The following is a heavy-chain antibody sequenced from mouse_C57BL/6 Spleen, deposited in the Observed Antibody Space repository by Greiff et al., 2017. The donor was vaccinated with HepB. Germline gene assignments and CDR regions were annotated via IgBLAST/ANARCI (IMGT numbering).Heavy chain of an antibody. Sequence: EVQLQQSGAELVRPGASVKLSCTASGFNIKDDYMHWVKQRPEQGLEWIGWIDPENGDTEYASKFQGKATITADTSSNTAYLQLSSLTSEDTAVYYCTTRDYYGNYNYWGQGTTLTVSS. CDR3: TTRDYYGNYNY. D-gene: IGHD2-1*01. J-gene: IGHJ2*01. CDR2: IDPENGDT. CDR1: GFNIKDDY. V-gene: IGHV14-4*01.